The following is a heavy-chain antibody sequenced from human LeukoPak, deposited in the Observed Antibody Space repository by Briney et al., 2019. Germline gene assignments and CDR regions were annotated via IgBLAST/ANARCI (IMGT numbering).Heavy chain of an antibody. CDR2: INHSGST. V-gene: IGHV4-38-2*02. Sequence: SETLSLTCTVSGYSISSGYYWGWTRQPPGKWLEWIKSINHSGSTYYNQSLRSPVTISVDTSKNQFSLKLSSVTAAATAVYYCARQYSDILTGYHRGELYWYFDLWGRGTLVTVSS. J-gene: IGHJ2*01. CDR3: ARQYSDILTGYHRGELYWYFDL. CDR1: GYSISSGYY. D-gene: IGHD3-9*01.